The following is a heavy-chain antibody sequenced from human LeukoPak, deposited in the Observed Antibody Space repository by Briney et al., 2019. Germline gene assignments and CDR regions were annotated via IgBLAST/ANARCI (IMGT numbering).Heavy chain of an antibody. D-gene: IGHD6-19*01. V-gene: IGHV1-18*01. CDR2: ISAYNGNT. J-gene: IGHJ4*02. CDR1: GYTFTTYG. CDR3: ARSVAGDHNLDY. Sequence: ASVKVSCKASGYTFTTYGISWVRQAPGQGLEWMGWISAYNGNTNYAQKLQGRVTMTTDTSTSTAYMELRSLRSDDTAVYYCARSVAGDHNLDYWGQGTLVTVSS.